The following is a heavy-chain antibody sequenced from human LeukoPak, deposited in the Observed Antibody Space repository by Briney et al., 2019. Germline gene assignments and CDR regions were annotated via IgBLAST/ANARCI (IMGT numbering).Heavy chain of an antibody. Sequence: ASVEVSCKASGYTFTSYGISWVRQAPGQGLEWMGWISAYNGNTNYAQKLQGRVTMTTDTSTSTAYMELRSLRSDDTAVYYCARAPGYSYGGNNWFDPWGQGTLVTVSS. D-gene: IGHD5-18*01. J-gene: IGHJ5*02. CDR1: GYTFTSYG. V-gene: IGHV1-18*01. CDR3: ARAPGYSYGGNNWFDP. CDR2: ISAYNGNT.